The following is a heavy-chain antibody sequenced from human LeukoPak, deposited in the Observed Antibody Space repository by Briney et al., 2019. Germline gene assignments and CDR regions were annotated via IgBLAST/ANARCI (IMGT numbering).Heavy chain of an antibody. CDR3: ARQGSGTAYYYYTFPY. CDR1: GGSLSGYY. Sequence: SESLSLTCAVYGGSLSGYYWSWIRQPPGKGLEWIGEINHSGNTNYNPSLKSRVTMSVDTSKNHFYLKLSSVTAADTAVYYCARQGSGTAYYYYTFPYWGQGTLVTVSS. J-gene: IGHJ4*02. V-gene: IGHV4-34*01. D-gene: IGHD1-26*01. CDR2: INHSGNT.